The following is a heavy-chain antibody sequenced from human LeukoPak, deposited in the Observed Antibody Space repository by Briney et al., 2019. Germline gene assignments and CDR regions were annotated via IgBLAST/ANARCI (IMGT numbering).Heavy chain of an antibody. CDR2: IYAGGGS. Sequence: GGSLRLSCAASDFSVSINYMTWVRQAPGKGLEWVSIIYAGGGSYYADSVKGRFSMSRDNSKNILYLQINSLRAEDTAVYFCAGGAPTVARGPIDIWGQGTVVTVSS. CDR3: AGGAPTVARGPIDI. D-gene: IGHD4-23*01. CDR1: DFSVSINY. V-gene: IGHV3-53*01. J-gene: IGHJ3*02.